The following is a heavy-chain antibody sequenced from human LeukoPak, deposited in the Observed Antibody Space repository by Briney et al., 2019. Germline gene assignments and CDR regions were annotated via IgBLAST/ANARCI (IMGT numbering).Heavy chain of an antibody. V-gene: IGHV3-21*01. CDR3: ARDYSDSSGPTYYDY. D-gene: IGHD3-22*01. CDR1: GFTLSSYS. CDR2: ISSSSSYI. J-gene: IGHJ4*02. Sequence: GGSLRLSCAASGFTLSSYSMNWVGQARGKGLEWVSSISSSSSYIYYADSVKGRFTISRDNAKNSLYLQMNSLRAEDTAVYYCARDYSDSSGPTYYDYWGQGTLVTVSS.